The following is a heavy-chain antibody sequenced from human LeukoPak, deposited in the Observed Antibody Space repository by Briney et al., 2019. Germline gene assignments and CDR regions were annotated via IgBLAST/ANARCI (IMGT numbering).Heavy chain of an antibody. CDR3: AGGTGFIIKD. Sequence: GRSLRLSCAASGLTFNSHAMHWVRRAPGKGLEWVANIKQDGSEKNYVDSVKGRFTISRDNAKNSLYLQMNNLRVEDTAMYYCAGGTGFIIKDWGQGTLVTVSS. CDR1: GLTFNSHA. D-gene: IGHD3-9*01. J-gene: IGHJ4*02. CDR2: IKQDGSEK. V-gene: IGHV3-7*03.